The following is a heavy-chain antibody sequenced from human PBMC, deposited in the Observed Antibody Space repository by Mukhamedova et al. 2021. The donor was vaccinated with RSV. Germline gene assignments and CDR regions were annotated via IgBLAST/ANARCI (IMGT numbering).Heavy chain of an antibody. D-gene: IGHD2-15*01. Sequence: VRQAPGKGLEWVAVISYDGSNKYYADSVKGRFTISRDNSKNTLYLQMNSLRAEDTAVYYCLGVAQDYYYYGMDVWGQGTTVTVS. CDR3: LGVAQDYYYYGMDV. V-gene: IGHV3-30*04. CDR2: ISYDGSNK. J-gene: IGHJ6*02.